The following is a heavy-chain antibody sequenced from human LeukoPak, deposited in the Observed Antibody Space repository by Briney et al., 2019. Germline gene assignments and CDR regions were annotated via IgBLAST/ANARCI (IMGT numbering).Heavy chain of an antibody. CDR2: INPSGGST. D-gene: IGHD5-24*01. CDR1: GYTFTSYY. J-gene: IGHJ2*01. V-gene: IGHV1-46*03. Sequence: GASVKVSCKXSGYTFTSYYMHWVPQAPGQGLEWMGIINPSGGSTSYAQKFQGRVTMTRDTSTSTVYMELSSLRSEDTAVYYCARVTQMAWYFDLWGRGTLVTVSS. CDR3: ARVTQMAWYFDL.